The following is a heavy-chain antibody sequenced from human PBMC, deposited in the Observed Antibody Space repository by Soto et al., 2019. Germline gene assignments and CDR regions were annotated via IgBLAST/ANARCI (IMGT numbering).Heavy chain of an antibody. CDR2: IYHSGST. CDR1: GGSISSGGYS. V-gene: IGHV4-30-2*01. Sequence: QLQLQESGSGLVKPSQTLSLTCAVSGGSISSGGYSWSWIRQPPGKGLEWIGYIYHSGSTYYNQSLKSRVTISVDRSKNQFSLKLSSVTAADTAVYYCARAGDYDSSGSLDYWGQGTLVTVSS. J-gene: IGHJ4*02. CDR3: ARAGDYDSSGSLDY. D-gene: IGHD3-22*01.